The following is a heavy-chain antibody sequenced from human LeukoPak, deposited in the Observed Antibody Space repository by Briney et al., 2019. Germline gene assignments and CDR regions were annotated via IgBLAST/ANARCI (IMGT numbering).Heavy chain of an antibody. CDR2: IIPMFGTP. D-gene: IGHD3-10*01. V-gene: IGHV1-69*13. CDR3: ARDGHRGFREY. Sequence: GASVKVSCKASGGTFRSYAISWVRQAPGQGLEWMGGIIPMFGTPYYAQTFQGRVTITADESTSTAYMELRSLRSDDTAVYYCARDGHRGFREYWGQGTLVTVSS. J-gene: IGHJ4*02. CDR1: GGTFRSYA.